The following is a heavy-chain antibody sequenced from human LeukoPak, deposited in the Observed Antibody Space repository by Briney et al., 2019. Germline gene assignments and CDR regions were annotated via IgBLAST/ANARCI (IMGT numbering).Heavy chain of an antibody. J-gene: IGHJ4*02. Sequence: GASVKVSCKASGYTFTGYYMHWVRQAPGQGLEWMGWLNPNSGGTNYAQKFQGRITMTRDTSISTAYMELSRLRSDDTAVYYCARGGGQDGYNEGVPWSYWGQGTLVTVSS. D-gene: IGHD5-24*01. CDR2: LNPNSGGT. CDR3: ARGGGQDGYNEGVPWSY. CDR1: GYTFTGYY. V-gene: IGHV1-2*02.